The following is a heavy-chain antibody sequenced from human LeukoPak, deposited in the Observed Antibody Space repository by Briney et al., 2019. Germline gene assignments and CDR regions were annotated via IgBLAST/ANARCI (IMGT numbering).Heavy chain of an antibody. V-gene: IGHV1-69*06. J-gene: IGHJ3*02. Sequence: SVKVSCKASGGTFSSYVISWVRQAPGQGLEWMGGIFPIFGTANYAQNVQGRVTITADKSTSTAYMELSSLRSGDTAVYYCARIRQWVSQDAFDIWGQGTMVTVSS. D-gene: IGHD6-19*01. CDR2: IFPIFGTA. CDR3: ARIRQWVSQDAFDI. CDR1: GGTFSSYV.